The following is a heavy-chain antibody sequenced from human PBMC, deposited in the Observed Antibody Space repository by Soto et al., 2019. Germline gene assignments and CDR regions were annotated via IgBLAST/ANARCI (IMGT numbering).Heavy chain of an antibody. D-gene: IGHD3-22*01. Sequence: ASVKVSCKASGYTFTSYDINWVRQATGQGLEWMGWMNPNSGNTGYAQKFQGRVTMTRNTSISTAYMELSSLRSEDTAVYYCARGRGRRYYYDSSGYRFDPWGQGTLVTVSS. CDR2: MNPNSGNT. V-gene: IGHV1-8*01. CDR3: ARGRGRRYYYDSSGYRFDP. CDR1: GYTFTSYD. J-gene: IGHJ5*02.